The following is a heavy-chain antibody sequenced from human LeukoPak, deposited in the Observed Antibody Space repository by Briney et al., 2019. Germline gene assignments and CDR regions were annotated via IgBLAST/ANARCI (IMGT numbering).Heavy chain of an antibody. V-gene: IGHV4-59*01. D-gene: IGHD5-18*01. CDR3: ARVGSAYSSGYNDY. J-gene: IGHJ4*02. Sequence: SETLSLTCTVSGGSISGSYWSWIRQPPGKGLEWIGYIHYSVSTDYNPSLKSRVTISADTSKNQFSLNLSSVTAADTAVYYCARVGSAYSSGYNDYWGQGTLVTVSS. CDR1: GGSISGSY. CDR2: IHYSVST.